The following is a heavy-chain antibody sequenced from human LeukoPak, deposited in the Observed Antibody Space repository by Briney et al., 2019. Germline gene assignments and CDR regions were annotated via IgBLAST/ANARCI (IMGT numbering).Heavy chain of an antibody. D-gene: IGHD3-10*01. J-gene: IGHJ4*02. CDR2: FSGSRGST. CDR3: AKHRHYYGSGSYSDY. Sequence: PGGSLRLSCAASGFTFDSYAMNWVRQAPGKGLEWVSGFSGSRGSTYYADSVKGRFTISRDNSKNTLYLQMNSLRAEDTAVYYCAKHRHYYGSGSYSDYWGQGTLVTVSS. V-gene: IGHV3-23*01. CDR1: GFTFDSYA.